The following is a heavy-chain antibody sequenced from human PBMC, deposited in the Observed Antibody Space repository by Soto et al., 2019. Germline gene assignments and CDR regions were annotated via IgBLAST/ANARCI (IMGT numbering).Heavy chain of an antibody. D-gene: IGHD6-19*01. J-gene: IGHJ4*02. Sequence: QVQLQQWGAGLVKPSETLSLTCGVHGGTFSAYQWCWVRQPPGKGLERMGEINDSGSTKYNPSLESRVTISADTSKKEFSLRLTSVTAADTGVYYCVRGRGERSSCYNQWGQGTLVTVSS. CDR2: INDSGST. V-gene: IGHV4-34*01. CDR1: GGTFSAYQ. CDR3: VRGRGERSSCYNQ.